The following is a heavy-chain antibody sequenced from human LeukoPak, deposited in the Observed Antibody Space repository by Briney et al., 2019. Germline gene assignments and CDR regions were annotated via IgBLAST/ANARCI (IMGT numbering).Heavy chain of an antibody. CDR1: GFAFSTNG. D-gene: IGHD1-26*01. Sequence: GVTLRLSCAASGFAFSTNGMSWVRQAPGKGLEWVSTINNNGRETYYADSVKGRFTISRDNAKNSLYLQMNSLRAEDTAVYYCAREGTIVGAKDYWGQGTLVTVSS. CDR3: AREGTIVGAKDY. CDR2: INNNGRET. J-gene: IGHJ4*02. V-gene: IGHV3-21*01.